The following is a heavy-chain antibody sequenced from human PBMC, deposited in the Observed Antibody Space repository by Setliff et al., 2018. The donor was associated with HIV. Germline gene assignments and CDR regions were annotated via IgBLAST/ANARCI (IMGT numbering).Heavy chain of an antibody. V-gene: IGHV4-39*01. CDR2: IYYTGNT. J-gene: IGHJ4*02. CDR1: GGSISSSSYY. CDR3: ARHYYGSGSPAFRY. Sequence: SETLSLTCTVSGGSISSSSYYWGWIRQPPGKGLEWIGNIYYTGNTYYNPSLKSRVTISVDTSKNQFSLKLSSVTAADTAVYYCARHYYGSGSPAFRYGGQGTLVTVSS. D-gene: IGHD3-10*01.